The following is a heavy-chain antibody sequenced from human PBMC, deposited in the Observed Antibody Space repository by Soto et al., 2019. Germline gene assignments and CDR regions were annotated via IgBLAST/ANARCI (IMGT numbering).Heavy chain of an antibody. CDR2: INPISGGT. D-gene: IGHD2-15*01. CDR3: ARATPYWYFDL. V-gene: IGHV1-2*02. J-gene: IGHJ2*01. CDR1: VYPFPEDY. Sequence: ASVTVSGKASVYPFPEDYILWVLQAPGQGLEWMGWINPISGGTNYAQKFQGRVTMTRDTSISTVYMELSRLRSDDTAVYYCARATPYWYFDLWGRGTLVTVSS.